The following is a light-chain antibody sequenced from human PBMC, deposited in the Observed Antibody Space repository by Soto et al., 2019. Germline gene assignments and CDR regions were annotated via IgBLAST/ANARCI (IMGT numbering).Light chain of an antibody. Sequence: QSALTQPPSASGSPGQSVTISCTGTSSDVGGYNYVSWYQQHPGKAPKLMIYEVSKRPSGVPDRFSGSKSGNTASLTVSGLQAEDEADYYCSSYAGSNNLVFGGAT. V-gene: IGLV2-8*01. CDR1: SSDVGGYNY. CDR2: EVS. J-gene: IGLJ2*01. CDR3: SSYAGSNNLV.